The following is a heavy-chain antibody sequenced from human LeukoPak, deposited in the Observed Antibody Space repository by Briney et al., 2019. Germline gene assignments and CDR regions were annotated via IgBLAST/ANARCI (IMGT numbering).Heavy chain of an antibody. CDR1: VYTFTGYY. CDR3: ARDPSVVTDYYDRSGYDY. CDR2: INTNSGGT. D-gene: IGHD3-22*01. Sequence: ASVKVSRTASVYTFTGYYMHWVRQTPGQGLEWMGWINTNSGGTNYAQKSHGRATTTRETSISTAYMELSRLRSHEPAVYYCARDPSVVTDYYDRSGYDYWGQGTLVTVSS. J-gene: IGHJ4*02. V-gene: IGHV1-2*02.